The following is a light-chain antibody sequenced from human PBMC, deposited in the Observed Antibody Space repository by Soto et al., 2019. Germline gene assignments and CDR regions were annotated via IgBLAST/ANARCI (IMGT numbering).Light chain of an antibody. CDR2: DAS. CDR1: QSVSSY. Sequence: ESVFTQSPATLSLSPVSIATLSCRASQSVSSYLAWYQQKPGQAPKLLIYDASNWASGIPARFSGSGSGTDFTLTISSLEPEDFAAYYCQQYNSWPLTFGQGTKVDIK. J-gene: IGKJ4*01. CDR3: QQYNSWPLT. V-gene: IGKV3-11*01.